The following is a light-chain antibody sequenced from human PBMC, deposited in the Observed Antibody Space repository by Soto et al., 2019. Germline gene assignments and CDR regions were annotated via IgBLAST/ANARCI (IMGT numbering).Light chain of an antibody. Sequence: IQITQSPSSVSASEGDRVTITCRASQDIRSALVWYQQKPGKAPTLLIYAASNLQSGVPSRFRGSRSGTEFTLTVSSLQPEDFATYYCLKDHDDSWKFGQGTKVDIK. CDR2: AAS. CDR1: QDIRSA. J-gene: IGKJ1*01. V-gene: IGKV1-6*01. CDR3: LKDHDDSWK.